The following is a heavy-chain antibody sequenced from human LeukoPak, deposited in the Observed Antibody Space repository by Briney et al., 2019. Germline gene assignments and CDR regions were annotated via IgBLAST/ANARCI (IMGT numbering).Heavy chain of an antibody. Sequence: GRCLRLSYEASGFAPKYAWESWVRQAPTKGLEWIARIKTSTDGGTRDDASPEKGRFSVSRDDSRNKGALQMSSLKDDRTAVFYCATVVPSFTTYFHDTSHYSSPGGTFYYYMDVWGKGTTVTVSS. D-gene: IGHD3-22*01. CDR3: ATVVPSFTTYFHDTSHYSSPGGTFYYYMDV. V-gene: IGHV3-15*01. CDR2: IKTSTDGGTR. CDR1: GFAPKYAW. J-gene: IGHJ6*03.